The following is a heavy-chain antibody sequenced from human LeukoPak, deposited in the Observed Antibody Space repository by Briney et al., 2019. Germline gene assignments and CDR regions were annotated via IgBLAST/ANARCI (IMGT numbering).Heavy chain of an antibody. CDR3: ARKGPIAATGPDY. Sequence: SETLSLTCTVSGVPISSYYWSWMRQPPGKGLEWLGYIYNSRDTNYNPSLKSRVTFSADTSKHQFSLKLSSVTAADTAVYYCARKGPIAATGPDYWGQGTLVTVSS. D-gene: IGHD6-13*01. V-gene: IGHV4-59*01. CDR2: IYNSRDT. J-gene: IGHJ4*02. CDR1: GVPISSYY.